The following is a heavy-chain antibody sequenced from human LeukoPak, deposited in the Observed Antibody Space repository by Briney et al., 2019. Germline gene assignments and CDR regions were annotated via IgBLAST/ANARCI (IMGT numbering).Heavy chain of an antibody. CDR1: GGSFSGYY. J-gene: IGHJ5*02. V-gene: IGHV4-34*01. Sequence: SETLSLTCAVYGGSFSGYYWSWIRQPPGKGLEWIGEINHSGSTNYNPSLKSRVTISVDTSKNQFSLKLSSVTAADTAVYYCARLNSPGWFDPWGQGTLVTVSS. CDR2: INHSGST. CDR3: ARLNSPGWFDP.